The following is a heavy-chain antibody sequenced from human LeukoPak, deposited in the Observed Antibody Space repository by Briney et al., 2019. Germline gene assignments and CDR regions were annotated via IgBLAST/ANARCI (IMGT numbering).Heavy chain of an antibody. Sequence: SETLSLTCTVSGGSISSSTYYWGWIRQPPGKGLEWIGTISNSGSTYYNPSLKSRVTISVDTSKNQFSLKLTSVTAADTAVYYCARHVVETIEAVISWFDPWGQGTLVTVSS. J-gene: IGHJ5*02. V-gene: IGHV4-39*01. D-gene: IGHD5-12*01. CDR2: ISNSGST. CDR1: GGSISSSTYY. CDR3: ARHVVETIEAVISWFDP.